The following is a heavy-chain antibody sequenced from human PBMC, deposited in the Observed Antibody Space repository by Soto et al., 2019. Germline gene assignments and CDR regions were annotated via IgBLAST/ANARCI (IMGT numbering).Heavy chain of an antibody. CDR2: IIPILGIA. Sequence: QVQLVQSGAEVKKPGSSVKVSCKAYGGTFSSYTISWVRQAPGQGLEWMGRIIPILGIANYAQKFQGRVTITADKSTSTAYMELSSLRSEDTAVYYCARGSSSSWDKPEGFCDYWGQGTLVTVSS. D-gene: IGHD6-13*01. J-gene: IGHJ4*02. CDR1: GGTFSSYT. CDR3: ARGSSSSWDKPEGFCDY. V-gene: IGHV1-69*02.